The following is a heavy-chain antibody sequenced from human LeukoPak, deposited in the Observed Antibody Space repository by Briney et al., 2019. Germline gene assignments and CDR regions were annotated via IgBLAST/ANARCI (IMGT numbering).Heavy chain of an antibody. Sequence: GGSLRPSCAASGFTFSSYDMHWVRQATGKRLEWVSAIGTAGDTYYPGSVKGRFTISRENAKNSLYLQMNSLRAEDTAVYYCAKTYYDILTGYRYGMDVWGQGTTVTVSS. D-gene: IGHD3-9*01. CDR1: GFTFSSYD. V-gene: IGHV3-13*01. CDR3: AKTYYDILTGYRYGMDV. CDR2: IGTAGDT. J-gene: IGHJ6*02.